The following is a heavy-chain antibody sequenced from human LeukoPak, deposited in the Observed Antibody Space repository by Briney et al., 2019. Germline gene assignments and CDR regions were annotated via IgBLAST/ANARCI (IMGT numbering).Heavy chain of an antibody. J-gene: IGHJ5*02. CDR2: ISAYNGNT. CDR3: ARAQQLVHWFDP. D-gene: IGHD6-13*01. CDR1: GYTFTNYD. V-gene: IGHV1-18*01. Sequence: ASVTVSCKASGYTFTNYDISWVRQAPGQGLEWMGWISAYNGNTNYAQKVQGRVTMTTDRSTSSTYMELRSLRSDDTAVYYCARAQQLVHWFDPCGEGTLVTVSS.